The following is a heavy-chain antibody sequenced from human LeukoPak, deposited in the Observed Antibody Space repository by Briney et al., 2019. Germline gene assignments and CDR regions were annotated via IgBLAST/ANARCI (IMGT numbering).Heavy chain of an antibody. CDR1: GFTFSSYA. CDR3: ANLGREGNWFDP. D-gene: IGHD3-10*01. CDR2: ISGSGGST. Sequence: GGSLRLSCAASGFTFSSYAMSWVRQAPGKGLEWVSAISGSGGSTYYADSVKGRFTISRDNSKNTLYLQMNSLRAEDMAVYYCANLGREGNWFDPWGQGTLVTVSS. J-gene: IGHJ5*02. V-gene: IGHV3-23*01.